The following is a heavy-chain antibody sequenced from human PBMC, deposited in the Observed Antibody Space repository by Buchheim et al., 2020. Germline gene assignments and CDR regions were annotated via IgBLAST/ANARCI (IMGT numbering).Heavy chain of an antibody. Sequence: EVQLLESGGGLVQPGGSLRLSCAASGFTFSSYAMSWVRQAPGKGLEWVSAISGSGGSTYYADSVKGRFTISRDNSKNTLYLQMNSLRAEDTAVYYCAKVGNCSSTSCYHFGMDVWGQGTT. J-gene: IGHJ6*02. V-gene: IGHV3-23*01. D-gene: IGHD2-2*01. CDR3: AKVGNCSSTSCYHFGMDV. CDR2: ISGSGGST. CDR1: GFTFSSYA.